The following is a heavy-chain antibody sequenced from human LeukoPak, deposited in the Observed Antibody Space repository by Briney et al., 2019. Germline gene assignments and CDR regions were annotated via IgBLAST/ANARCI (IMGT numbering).Heavy chain of an antibody. CDR1: GYTFTSYD. CDR3: ARETGSGYVGDVDY. V-gene: IGHV1-8*01. D-gene: IGHD5-12*01. CDR2: MNPNSGNT. J-gene: IGHJ4*02. Sequence: GASVKVSCKASGYTFTSYDINWARQATGQGLEWMGWMNPNSGNTGYAQKFQGRVTMTRNTSISTAYMELSSLRSEDTAVYYCARETGSGYVGDVDYWGQGTLVTVSS.